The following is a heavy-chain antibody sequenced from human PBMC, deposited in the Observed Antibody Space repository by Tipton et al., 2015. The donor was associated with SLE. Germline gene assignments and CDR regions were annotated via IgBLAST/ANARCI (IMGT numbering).Heavy chain of an antibody. CDR2: IYYSGST. D-gene: IGHD3-22*01. V-gene: IGHV4-30-4*01. CDR3: ARGGNDSSGYYSH. CDR1: GGSISSGDYY. J-gene: IGHJ4*02. Sequence: TLSLTCTVSGGSISSGDYYWSWIRQPPGKGLEWIGYIYYSGSTYYNPSPKSRVTISVDTSKNQFSLKLSSVTAADTAVYYCARGGNDSSGYYSHWGQGTLVTVSS.